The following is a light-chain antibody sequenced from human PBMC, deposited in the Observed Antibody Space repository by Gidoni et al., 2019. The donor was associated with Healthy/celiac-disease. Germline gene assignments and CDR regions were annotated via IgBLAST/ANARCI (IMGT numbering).Light chain of an antibody. V-gene: IGLV3-25*03. CDR1: ALPKQY. CDR3: QSADSSGTYRRV. CDR2: KDS. J-gene: IGLJ3*02. Sequence: SYELTQPPSASGSPGQTARITCSGDALPKQYAYWYQQKPGQAPVLVIYKDSERPSGIPERFSGSSSGTTVTLTISGVQAEDEADYYCQSADSSGTYRRVFGGGTKLTV.